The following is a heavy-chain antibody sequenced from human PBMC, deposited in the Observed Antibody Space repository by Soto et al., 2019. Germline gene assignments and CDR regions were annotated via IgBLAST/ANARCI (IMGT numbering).Heavy chain of an antibody. D-gene: IGHD6-6*01. CDR1: GLTVSNNY. J-gene: IGHJ4*02. CDR2: ISYDGSNK. CDR3: AKDSSSSGYFDY. V-gene: IGHV3-30*18. Sequence: VRLVQSGGGLIQPGGSLRLSCAASGLTVSNNYMSWVRQAPGKGLEWVAVISYDGSNKYYADSVKGRFTISRDNSKNTLYLQMNSLRAEDTAVYYCAKDSSSSGYFDYWGQGTLVTVSS.